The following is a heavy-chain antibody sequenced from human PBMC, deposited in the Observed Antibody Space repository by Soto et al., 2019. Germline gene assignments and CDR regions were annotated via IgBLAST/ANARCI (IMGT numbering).Heavy chain of an antibody. V-gene: IGHV3-21*01. D-gene: IGHD3-22*01. Sequence: PGGSLRLSCAASGFTFSSYSMNWVRQAPGKGLEWVSSISSSSSYIYYADPVKGRFTISRDNAKTSLYLQMNSLRAEDTAVYYCARDSYSSGYYSHAYYYYYGMDVWGRGTTVTVSS. CDR2: ISSSSSYI. CDR1: GFTFSSYS. CDR3: ARDSYSSGYYSHAYYYYYGMDV. J-gene: IGHJ6*02.